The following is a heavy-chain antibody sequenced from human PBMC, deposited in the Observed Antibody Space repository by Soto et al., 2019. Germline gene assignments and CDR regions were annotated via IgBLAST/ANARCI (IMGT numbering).Heavy chain of an antibody. D-gene: IGHD2-15*01. J-gene: IGHJ5*02. CDR1: GFTFSSYA. CDR2: ISGSGGST. CDR3: AKYCSGGSCYVREGPKGNWFDP. V-gene: IGHV3-23*01. Sequence: EVQLLESGGGLVQPGGSLRLSCAASGFTFSSYAMSWVRQAPGKGLEWVSAISGSGGSTYYADSVKGRFTISRDNSKNTLYMQMNSLRAEDTAVYYCAKYCSGGSCYVREGPKGNWFDPWGQGTLVTVSS.